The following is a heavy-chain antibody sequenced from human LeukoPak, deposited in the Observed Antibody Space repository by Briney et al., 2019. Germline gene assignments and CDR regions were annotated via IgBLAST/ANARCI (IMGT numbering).Heavy chain of an antibody. Sequence: GGSLRLSCAASGFTFDDYTMHWVRQAPGKGLEWVSVIYSGGSTYYADSVKGRFTISRDNSKNTLYLQMNSLRAEDTAVYYCAGTYGSGSYWGQGTLVTVSS. CDR3: AGTYGSGSY. J-gene: IGHJ4*02. D-gene: IGHD3-10*01. V-gene: IGHV3-53*01. CDR2: IYSGGST. CDR1: GFTFDDYT.